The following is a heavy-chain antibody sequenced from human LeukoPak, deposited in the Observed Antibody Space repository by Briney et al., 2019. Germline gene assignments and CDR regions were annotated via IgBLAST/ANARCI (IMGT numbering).Heavy chain of an antibody. D-gene: IGHD3-9*01. V-gene: IGHV3-74*01. Sequence: GGSLRLSCVASGFTFSSYYMQWVRQDPRKGLVWVSRISGDGTNINYADSVRGRFTISRDNAKNSLYLQMNSLRAEDTAVYYCARGLELRYFDWLLSGAYWGQGTLVTVSS. J-gene: IGHJ4*02. CDR3: ARGLELRYFDWLLSGAY. CDR1: GFTFSSYY. CDR2: ISGDGTNI.